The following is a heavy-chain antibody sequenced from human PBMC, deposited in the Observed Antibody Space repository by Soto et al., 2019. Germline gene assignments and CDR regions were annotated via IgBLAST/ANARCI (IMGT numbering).Heavy chain of an antibody. D-gene: IGHD3-10*01. CDR2: IWYDGSNK. J-gene: IGHJ4*02. CDR3: ARDRLVRRQGSRYFDY. CDR1: GFTFSSYG. Sequence: ESGGGVVQPGRSLRLSCAASGFTFSSYGMHWVRQAPGKGLEWVAVIWYDGSNKYYADSVKGRFTISRDNSKNTLYLQMNSLRAEDTAVYYCARDRLVRRQGSRYFDYWGQGTLVTVSS. V-gene: IGHV3-33*01.